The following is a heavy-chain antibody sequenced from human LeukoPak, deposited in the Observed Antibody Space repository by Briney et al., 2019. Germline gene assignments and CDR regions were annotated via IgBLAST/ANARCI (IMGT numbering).Heavy chain of an antibody. Sequence: GGSLRLSCAASGFTVTTNYMSWVRQATGKGLEWLSDIYSGGITYYADSVKGRFTISRDSFKNTLYLQMNSLRFEDTAVYYCARRHSSGSNWGQGTLVTVSS. CDR2: IYSGGIT. CDR3: ARRHSSGSN. J-gene: IGHJ4*02. V-gene: IGHV3-66*02. CDR1: GFTVTTNY. D-gene: IGHD6-19*01.